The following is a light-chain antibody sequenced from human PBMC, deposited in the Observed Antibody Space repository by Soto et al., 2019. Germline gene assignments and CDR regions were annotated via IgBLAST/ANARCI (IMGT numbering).Light chain of an antibody. CDR1: QSVLYSSNNKNY. V-gene: IGKV4-1*01. Sequence: DIVMTQSPDSLAVSLGERATINCKSSQSVLYSSNNKNYLAWYQQKPGQPPKLLIYWASTRESGVPDRFSGSGSGTDFTLTISSLQAEDLAVYYCQQYYSTPPTINFGGGTKVEIK. J-gene: IGKJ4*01. CDR3: QQYYSTPPTIN. CDR2: WAS.